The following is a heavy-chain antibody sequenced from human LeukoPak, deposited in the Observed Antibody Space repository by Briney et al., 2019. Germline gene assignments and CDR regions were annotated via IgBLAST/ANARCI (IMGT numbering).Heavy chain of an antibody. D-gene: IGHD2-15*01. Sequence: PSETLSLTCAVYGGSFSSYYWNWIRQPPGKGLEWIGEINHSGITDYNPSLRSRVTISVDTSKNQFSLKLSSVTAADTAIYYCARAVIVVAAATQRNWFDPWGQGTLVTVSS. J-gene: IGHJ5*02. CDR3: ARAVIVVAAATQRNWFDP. CDR1: GGSFSSYY. V-gene: IGHV4-34*01. CDR2: INHSGIT.